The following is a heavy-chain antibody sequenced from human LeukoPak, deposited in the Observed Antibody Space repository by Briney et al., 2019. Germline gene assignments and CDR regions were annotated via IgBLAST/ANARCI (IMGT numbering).Heavy chain of an antibody. CDR2: IYYSGST. J-gene: IGHJ4*02. V-gene: IGHV4-39*01. CDR3: ARSSGTGTFSY. CDR1: GGSISSSSYY. Sequence: SETLSLTCTVSGGSISSSSYYWGWIRQPPGKGLEWIGSIYYSGSTYYNPSLKSRVTISVDTSKNQFSLKMSSVTAADTAVYYCARSSGTGTFSYWGQGTLVTVSS. D-gene: IGHD6-25*01.